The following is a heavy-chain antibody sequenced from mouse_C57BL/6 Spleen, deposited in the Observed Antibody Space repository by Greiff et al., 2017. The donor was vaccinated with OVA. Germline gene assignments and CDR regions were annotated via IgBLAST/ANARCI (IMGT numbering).Heavy chain of an antibody. CDR3: ARHERGLGKFAY. D-gene: IGHD4-1*01. CDR1: GYTFTEYT. Sequence: VQRVESGAELVKPGASVKLSCKASGYTFTEYTIHWVKQRSGKGLEWIGWFYPGSGSIKYNEKFKDKATLTADKSSSTVYMELSRLTSEDSAVYFCARHERGLGKFAYWGQGTLVTVSA. J-gene: IGHJ3*01. V-gene: IGHV1-62-2*01. CDR2: FYPGSGSI.